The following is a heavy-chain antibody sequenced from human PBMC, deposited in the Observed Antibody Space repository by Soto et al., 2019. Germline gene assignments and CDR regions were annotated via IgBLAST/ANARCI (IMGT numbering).Heavy chain of an antibody. CDR2: ISAYNGNT. J-gene: IGHJ6*02. CDR3: ARDIRPAGRYYYYGMDV. V-gene: IGHV1-18*01. CDR1: GYTFTSYG. D-gene: IGHD6-13*01. Sequence: GASVKVSCKASGYTFTSYGISWVRQAPGQGLEWMGWISAYNGNTNYAQKLQGRVTTTTDTSTSTAYMELRSLRSDDTAVYYCARDIRPAGRYYYYGMDVWGQGTTVTVS.